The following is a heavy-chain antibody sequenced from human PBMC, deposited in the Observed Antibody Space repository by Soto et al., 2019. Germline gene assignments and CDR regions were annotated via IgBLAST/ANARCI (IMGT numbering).Heavy chain of an antibody. V-gene: IGHV4-39*02. J-gene: IGHJ5*02. CDR2: IYYSGST. CDR1: GGSISSSSYY. Sequence: SETLSLTCTVSGGSISSSSYYWGWIRQPPGKGLEWIGSIYYSGSTYYNPSLKSRVTISVDTSKNQFSLKLSSVTAADTAVYYCAREKKDFWSDYYSSWFDPWGQGTLVTVSS. CDR3: AREKKDFWSDYYSSWFDP. D-gene: IGHD3-3*01.